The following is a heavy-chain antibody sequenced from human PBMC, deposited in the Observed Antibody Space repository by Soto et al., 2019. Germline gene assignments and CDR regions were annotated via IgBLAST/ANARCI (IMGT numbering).Heavy chain of an antibody. J-gene: IGHJ4*02. CDR2: IWYDGSNK. Sequence: QVQLVESGGGVAQPGRSLRLSCAASGFSFSTYGMHWVRQAPGKGLEWVAVIWYDGSNKYYADSVKGRFTISRDNSNNTLYLQMNSLRAEDTAVYYCARDDCSGGRCYPDYWGQGTLVIVSS. CDR1: GFSFSTYG. D-gene: IGHD2-15*01. V-gene: IGHV3-33*01. CDR3: ARDDCSGGRCYPDY.